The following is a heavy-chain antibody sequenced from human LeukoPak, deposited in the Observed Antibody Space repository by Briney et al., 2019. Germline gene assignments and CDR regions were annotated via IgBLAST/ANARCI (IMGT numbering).Heavy chain of an antibody. D-gene: IGHD3-10*01. V-gene: IGHV1-8*01. CDR3: AREDRGVLIVDY. J-gene: IGHJ4*02. CDR1: GYTFTSYD. CDR2: MNPNSGNT. Sequence: ASVKVSCKASGYTFTSYDINWVRQATGQGLEWMGWMNPNSGNTGYAQKFQGRVTMARNTSISTAYMELSSLRSENTVVYYCAREDRGVLIVDYWGQGTLVTVSS.